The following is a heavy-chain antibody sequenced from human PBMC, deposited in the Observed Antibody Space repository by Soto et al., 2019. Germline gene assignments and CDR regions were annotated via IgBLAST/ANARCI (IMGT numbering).Heavy chain of an antibody. Sequence: SETLSLTCAVYGGSFSGYYWSWIRQPPGKGLEWIGEINHSGSTNYNPSLKSRVTISVDTSKNQFSLKLSSVTAADTAVYYCARERPTRVATITQNYYYYYYMDVWGKGTTVTVSS. J-gene: IGHJ6*03. V-gene: IGHV4-34*01. CDR1: GGSFSGYY. CDR2: INHSGST. D-gene: IGHD5-12*01. CDR3: ARERPTRVATITQNYYYYYYMDV.